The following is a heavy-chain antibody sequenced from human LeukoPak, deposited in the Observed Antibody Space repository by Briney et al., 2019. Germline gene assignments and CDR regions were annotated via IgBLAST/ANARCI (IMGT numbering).Heavy chain of an antibody. CDR3: ARDRKPACSSTSCYNEPHYYYYYYMDV. V-gene: IGHV1-69*05. J-gene: IGHJ6*03. CDR1: GGTFSSYA. CDR2: IIPIFGTA. Sequence: SVKVSCKASGGTFSSYAISWVRQAPGQGLEWMGGIIPIFGTANYAQKFQGRVTITTDESTSTAYMELSSLRSEDTAVYYCARDRKPACSSTSCYNEPHYYYYYYMDVWGKGTTVTVSS. D-gene: IGHD2-2*02.